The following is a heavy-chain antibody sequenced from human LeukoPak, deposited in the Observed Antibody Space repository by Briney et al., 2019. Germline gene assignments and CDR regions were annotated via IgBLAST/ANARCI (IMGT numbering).Heavy chain of an antibody. J-gene: IGHJ6*02. V-gene: IGHV3-21*01. CDR2: ISGSSTYI. CDR1: GLNFSNYS. D-gene: IGHD2-15*01. CDR3: ARDRCSGGSCYGYYYGMDV. Sequence: GGSLRLSCAASGLNFSNYSMNWVRQAPGKGLEWVSSISGSSTYIYYADSMKGRFTISRDNAKNSLYLQMNSLRAEDTAVYYCARDRCSGGSCYGYYYGMDVWGQGTTVTVSS.